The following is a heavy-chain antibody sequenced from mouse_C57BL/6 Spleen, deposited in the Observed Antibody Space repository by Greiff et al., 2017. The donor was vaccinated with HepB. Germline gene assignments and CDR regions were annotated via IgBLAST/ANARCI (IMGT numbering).Heavy chain of an antibody. V-gene: IGHV5-15*04. J-gene: IGHJ1*03. D-gene: IGHD2-4*01. CDR3: ARSTMITKGYFDV. CDR2: ISNLAYSI. Sequence: VQVVESGGGLVQPGGSLKLSCAASGFTFSDYGMAWVRQAPRKGPEWVAFISNLAYSIYYADTVTGRFTISRENAKNTLYLEMSSLRSEDTAMYYCARSTMITKGYFDVWGTGTTVTVSS. CDR1: GFTFSDYG.